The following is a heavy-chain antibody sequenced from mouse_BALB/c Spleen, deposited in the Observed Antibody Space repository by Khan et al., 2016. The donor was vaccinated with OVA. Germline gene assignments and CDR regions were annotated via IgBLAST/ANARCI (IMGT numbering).Heavy chain of an antibody. J-gene: IGHJ4*01. D-gene: IGHD2-14*01. CDR2: INTYTGEP. Sequence: QIQLVQSGPELKKPGETVKISCKASGYIFTNYGMNWVKQAPGKGLKWMGWINTYTGEPTYADDFKGRFAFSLETSASTAYLQINNLKNEDTATYFCARVGYNGTMDYGGQGTSVTVSS. CDR3: ARVGYNGTMDY. V-gene: IGHV9-3-1*01. CDR1: GYIFTNYG.